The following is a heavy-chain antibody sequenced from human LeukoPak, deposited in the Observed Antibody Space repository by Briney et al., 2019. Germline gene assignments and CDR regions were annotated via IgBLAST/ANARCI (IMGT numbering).Heavy chain of an antibody. CDR3: AHHIAAAGSPLDY. V-gene: IGHV1-69*04. D-gene: IGHD6-13*01. CDR2: IIPILGIA. J-gene: IGHJ4*02. CDR1: GGTFSSYA. Sequence: ASVKVSCKASGGTFSSYAISWVRQAPGQGLEWMGRIIPILGIADYAQKFQGRVTITADKSTSTAYMELSSLRSEDTAVYYCAHHIAAAGSPLDYWGQGTLVTVSS.